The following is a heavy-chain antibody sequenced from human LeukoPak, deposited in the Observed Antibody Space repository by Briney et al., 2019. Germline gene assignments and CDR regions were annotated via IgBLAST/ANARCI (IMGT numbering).Heavy chain of an antibody. V-gene: IGHV3-23*01. Sequence: GGSLRLSCVASGFTFSGFAMIWVRQAPGKGLEWVSAISGSGGSTYYADSVKGRFTISRDNSKNTLYLQMNSLRAEDTAVYYCAKDRTRGSSSHECFQHWGQGTLVTVSS. CDR2: ISGSGGST. CDR1: GFTFSGFA. D-gene: IGHD6-13*01. J-gene: IGHJ1*01. CDR3: AKDRTRGSSSHECFQH.